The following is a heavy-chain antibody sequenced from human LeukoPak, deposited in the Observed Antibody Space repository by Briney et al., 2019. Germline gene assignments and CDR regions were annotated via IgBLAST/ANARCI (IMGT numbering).Heavy chain of an antibody. CDR1: GFTFSNYA. D-gene: IGHD2-2*01. V-gene: IGHV3-23*01. J-gene: IGHJ6*02. Sequence: PGGSLRLSCTASGFTFSNYAMSWVRQAPGKGLEWVSHISGSGGSTYYADSVKGRFTISRDNSKNTLYLQMNSLRAEDTAVYYCARELRDIVVVPAADPYYYYGMDVWGQGTTVTVSS. CDR2: ISGSGGST. CDR3: ARELRDIVVVPAADPYYYYGMDV.